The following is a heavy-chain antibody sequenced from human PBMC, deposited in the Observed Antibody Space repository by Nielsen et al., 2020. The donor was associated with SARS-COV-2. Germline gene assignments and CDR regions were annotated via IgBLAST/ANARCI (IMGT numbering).Heavy chain of an antibody. CDR1: GFTFSSYG. V-gene: IGHV3-33*01. CDR2: IWYDGSNK. D-gene: IGHD3-16*01. CDR3: ARGEQTRGPRGRYYYGIDV. Sequence: GGSLRLSCAASGFTFSSYGMHWVRQAPGKGLEWVAVIWYDGSNKYYADSVKGRFTISRDNSNNTLYLQMNSLRAEDTAVYYCARGEQTRGPRGRYYYGIDVWGQGTTVTVSS. J-gene: IGHJ6*02.